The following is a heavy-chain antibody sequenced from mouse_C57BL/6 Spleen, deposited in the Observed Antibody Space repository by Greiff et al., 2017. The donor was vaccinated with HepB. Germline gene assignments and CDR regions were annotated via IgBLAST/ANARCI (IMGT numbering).Heavy chain of an antibody. Sequence: EVKLVESEGGLVQPGSSMKLSCTASGFTFSDYYMAWVRQVPEKGLEWVANINYDGSSTYYLDSLKSRFIISRDNAKNILYLQMSSLKSEDTATYYCAIDYDYDDGYAMDYWGQGTSVTVSS. CDR2: INYDGSST. CDR1: GFTFSDYY. D-gene: IGHD2-4*01. J-gene: IGHJ4*01. CDR3: AIDYDYDDGYAMDY. V-gene: IGHV5-16*01.